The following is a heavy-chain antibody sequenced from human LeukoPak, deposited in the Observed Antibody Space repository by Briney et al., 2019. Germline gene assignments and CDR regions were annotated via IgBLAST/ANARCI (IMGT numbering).Heavy chain of an antibody. V-gene: IGHV1-46*01. CDR3: ARSSISTSAAPTDC. D-gene: IGHD2-2*01. CDR2: INPSGGST. J-gene: IGHJ4*02. Sequence: ASVKVSCKPSGYTFTSYYIHWVRQAPGQGLEWMGIINPSGGSTTYAQKFQGRVSMTRDLSTSTVYMEVSSLRSEDTAVYYCARSSISTSAAPTDCWGQGTLVTVSS. CDR1: GYTFTSYY.